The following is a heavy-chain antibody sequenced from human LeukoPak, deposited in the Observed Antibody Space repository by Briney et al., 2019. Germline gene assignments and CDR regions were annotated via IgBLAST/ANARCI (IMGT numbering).Heavy chain of an antibody. V-gene: IGHV3-23*01. CDR3: AKVISTSGFDS. CDR1: GFTFSSYA. J-gene: IGHJ4*02. CDR2: ISGTGGNS. D-gene: IGHD3-22*01. Sequence: PGGSLRLPCAASGFTFSSYAMNWVRQAPRKGLEWVSTISGTGGNSYYADSVKGRFTISRDNSKNTLYLQMNSLRAEDTAVYYCAKVISTSGFDSWGQGTLVTVSS.